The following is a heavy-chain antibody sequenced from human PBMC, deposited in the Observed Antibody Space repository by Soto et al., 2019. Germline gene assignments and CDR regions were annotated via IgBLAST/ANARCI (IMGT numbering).Heavy chain of an antibody. D-gene: IGHD2-15*01. CDR2: IYSGGST. V-gene: IGHV3-66*01. CDR3: ARDGAGYCSGGSCPHFDY. CDR1: GFTVSSNY. Sequence: EVQLVESGGGLVQPGGSLRLSCAASGFTVSSNYMSWVRQAPGKGLEWVSVIYSGGSTYYADSVKGRFTISRDNSKNTLYLQMNSLRAEDTAVYYRARDGAGYCSGGSCPHFDYWGQGTLVTVSS. J-gene: IGHJ4*02.